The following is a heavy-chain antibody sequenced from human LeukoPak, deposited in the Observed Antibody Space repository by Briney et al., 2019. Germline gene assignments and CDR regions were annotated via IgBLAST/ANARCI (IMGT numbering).Heavy chain of an antibody. Sequence: GASLRLSCAASGFTFTSYAMSWVRQAPGKGLEWVSTISGGGVTTYYADSVKGRFTISRDISKNTVYLQMNSLRAEDTAIYYCATPWTAVATFHRLDYWGQGTLVTVSS. CDR2: ISGGGVTT. D-gene: IGHD3/OR15-3a*01. CDR1: GFTFTSYA. J-gene: IGHJ4*02. CDR3: ATPWTAVATFHRLDY. V-gene: IGHV3-23*01.